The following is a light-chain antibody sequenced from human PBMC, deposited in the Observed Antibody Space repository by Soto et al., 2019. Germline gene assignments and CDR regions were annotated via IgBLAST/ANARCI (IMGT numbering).Light chain of an antibody. V-gene: IGLV2-23*01. Sequence: QSALTQPASVSGSPGQSITISCTGTSSDVGSYNLVSWYQQHPGKAPKLMIYEGSKRPSGVSNRFSGSKSGNTASLTISGLQAEDEADYYCCSYAGSRVSYVFGTGTKVTVL. CDR1: SSDVGSYNL. CDR2: EGS. J-gene: IGLJ1*01. CDR3: CSYAGSRVSYV.